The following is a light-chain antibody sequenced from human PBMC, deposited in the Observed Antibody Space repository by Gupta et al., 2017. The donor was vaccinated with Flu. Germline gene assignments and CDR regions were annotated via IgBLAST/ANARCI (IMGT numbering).Light chain of an antibody. CDR2: GAS. CDR1: QSVNNNL. Sequence: DIVLTQSPCTLSSSPGERATLSCRASQSVNNNLLTWYQQKPGKAPRLLIYGASSRASGIPDRFSGSGSGTDFTLTIRRLEPEDFAVYYCQQDGSSLYTFGQGTKMEIK. V-gene: IGKV3-20*01. J-gene: IGKJ2*01. CDR3: QQDGSSLYT.